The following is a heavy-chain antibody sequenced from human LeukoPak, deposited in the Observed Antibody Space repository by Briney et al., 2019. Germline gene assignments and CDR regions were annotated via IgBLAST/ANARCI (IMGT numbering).Heavy chain of an antibody. CDR1: GFTFSSYA. V-gene: IGHV3-30-3*01. J-gene: IGHJ4*02. Sequence: GRSLRLSCAASGFTFSSYAMHWVRQAPGKGLEWVAVISYDGSNKYYADSVKGRFTISRDNSKNTLYLQMNSLRAEDTAVYYCARGRGSSGWQYWGQGTLVTVSS. CDR2: ISYDGSNK. D-gene: IGHD6-19*01. CDR3: ARGRGSSGWQY.